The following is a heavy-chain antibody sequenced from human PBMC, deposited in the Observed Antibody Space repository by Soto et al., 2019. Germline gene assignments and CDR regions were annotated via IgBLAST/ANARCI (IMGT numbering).Heavy chain of an antibody. J-gene: IGHJ6*02. Sequence: GGSLRLSCAASGFTFSSYAMHWVRQAPGKGLEWVAVISYDGSNRYYADSVKGRFTISRDNSKNTLYLQMNSLRAEDTAVYYCARDRLNNWNDHYYYGMDVWGQGTTVTVSS. CDR3: ARDRLNNWNDHYYYGMDV. CDR1: GFTFSSYA. V-gene: IGHV3-30-3*01. D-gene: IGHD1-1*01. CDR2: ISYDGSNR.